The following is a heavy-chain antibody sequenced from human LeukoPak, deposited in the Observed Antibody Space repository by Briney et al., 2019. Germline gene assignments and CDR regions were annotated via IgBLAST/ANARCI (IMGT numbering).Heavy chain of an antibody. CDR1: GFTFSSYS. CDR2: ISSSSSYI. CDR3: ARIMIVEVDAFDI. V-gene: IGHV3-21*01. J-gene: IGHJ3*02. D-gene: IGHD3-22*01. Sequence: KPGGSLRLSCAASGFTFSSYSMNWVRQAPGKGLEWVSSISSSSSYIYYADSVKGRFTISRDNAKNSLYLQMNSLRAEDTAVYYCARIMIVEVDAFDIWGQGTMVTVSS.